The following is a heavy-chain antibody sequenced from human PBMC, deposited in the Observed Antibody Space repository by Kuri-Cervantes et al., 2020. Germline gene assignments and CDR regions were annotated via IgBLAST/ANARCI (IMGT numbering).Heavy chain of an antibody. CDR3: ARVRGSSWYQDDAFDI. V-gene: IGHV3-23*01. D-gene: IGHD6-13*01. Sequence: GESLKISCVASGSTFSSYAMSWARQAPGKGLEWVSVLTGNGDDTLYAESVTGRFTVSRDNAKNSLYLQMNSLRAEDTAVYYCARVRGSSWYQDDAFDIWGQGTMVTVSS. J-gene: IGHJ3*02. CDR2: LTGNGDDT. CDR1: GSTFSSYA.